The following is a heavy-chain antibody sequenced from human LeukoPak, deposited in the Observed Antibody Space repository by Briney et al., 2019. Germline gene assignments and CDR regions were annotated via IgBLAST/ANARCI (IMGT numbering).Heavy chain of an antibody. J-gene: IGHJ4*02. V-gene: IGHV3-30*03. Sequence: GGSLRLSCAASGFTFSSYGMHWVRQAPGKGLEWVAVISYDGSNKYYADSVKGRFTISRDNSKNTLYLQMNSLRAEDTAVYYCAREAGLNSSGWYMEGDYFDYWGQGTLVTDSS. D-gene: IGHD6-19*01. CDR1: GFTFSSYG. CDR2: ISYDGSNK. CDR3: AREAGLNSSGWYMEGDYFDY.